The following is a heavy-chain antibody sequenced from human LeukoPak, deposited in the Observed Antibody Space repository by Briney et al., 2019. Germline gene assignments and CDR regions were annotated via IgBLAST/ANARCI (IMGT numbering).Heavy chain of an antibody. CDR1: GFTFSSYG. CDR2: IPYDGSNE. J-gene: IGHJ4*02. Sequence: GGSLSLSCAASGFTFSSYGMRWVRQAPGKGLEWVSYIPYDGSNEYYADSVRGRFTISRDNSKNTLYLQLNSLRGEDTAVYYCAKDNSNWSFDYWGQGTLVTVSS. CDR3: AKDNSNWSFDY. V-gene: IGHV3-30*02. D-gene: IGHD6-6*01.